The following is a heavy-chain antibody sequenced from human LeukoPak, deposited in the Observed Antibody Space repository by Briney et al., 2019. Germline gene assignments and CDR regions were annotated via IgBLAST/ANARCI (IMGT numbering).Heavy chain of an antibody. V-gene: IGHV3-74*01. CDR2: INSDGSST. D-gene: IGHD1-26*01. CDR1: GFTFSSYW. CDR3: AREGGIVGASYFDY. Sequence: SGGSLRLSCAASGFTFSSYWMHWVRHAPGKGLVWVSRINSDGSSTSYADSVKGRFTISRDNAKNTLYLQMNSLRAEDTAVYYCAREGGIVGASYFDYWGQGTLVTVSS. J-gene: IGHJ4*02.